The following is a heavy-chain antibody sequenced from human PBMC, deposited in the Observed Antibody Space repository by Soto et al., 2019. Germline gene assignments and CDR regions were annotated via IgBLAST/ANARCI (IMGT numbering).Heavy chain of an antibody. CDR2: MNPNSGNT. Sequence: ASVKVSCKASGYTFTSYDINRVRQATGQGLEWMGWMNPNSGNTGYAQKFQGRVTMTRNTSISTAYMELSSLRSEDTAVYYCARVAYYYGSGSYFAFDIWGQGTMVTVS. J-gene: IGHJ3*02. D-gene: IGHD3-10*01. CDR3: ARVAYYYGSGSYFAFDI. CDR1: GYTFTSYD. V-gene: IGHV1-8*01.